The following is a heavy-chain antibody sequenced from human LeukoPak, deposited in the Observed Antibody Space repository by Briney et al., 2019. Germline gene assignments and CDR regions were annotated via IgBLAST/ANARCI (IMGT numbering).Heavy chain of an antibody. V-gene: IGHV3-7*01. CDR2: IKEDGSEK. J-gene: IGHJ4*02. CDR1: GFTFSSYW. Sequence: GGSLRLSCTASGFTFSSYWMSWVRQAPGKGLEWVANIKEDGSEKNYAESVKGRFTISRDNAKKSLYLDMNSLRAEDTAFYYCARDLVGAADWGQGTLVSVSS. D-gene: IGHD1-26*01. CDR3: ARDLVGAAD.